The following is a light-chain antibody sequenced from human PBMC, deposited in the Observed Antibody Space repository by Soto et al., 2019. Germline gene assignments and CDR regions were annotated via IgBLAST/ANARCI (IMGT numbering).Light chain of an antibody. J-gene: IGLJ3*02. Sequence: QSALTQPASVSGSPGQSITVSCIGTTVDVGSYNLVSWYQQHPGKAPKLMIYEVTKRPSGVSNRFSGSKSGNTASLTISGLKAEDEDDYYLRSYAGSGTWMFRAGTKLTFL. CDR3: RSYAGSGTWM. V-gene: IGLV2-23*02. CDR2: EVT. CDR1: TVDVGSYNL.